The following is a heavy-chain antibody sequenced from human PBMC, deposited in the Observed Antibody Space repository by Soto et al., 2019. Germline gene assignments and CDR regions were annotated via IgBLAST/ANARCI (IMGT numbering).Heavy chain of an antibody. J-gene: IGHJ3*01. CDR3: AKARPSGGYYYVEAFDV. V-gene: IGHV3-23*01. CDR2: VSSTGTSP. Sequence: GGSLRLSCSASGFTFSKYAMSWVRQSPGKGLEWVSGVSSTGTSPYYAGSVQGRFTISRDNSKNMFYLQMKSLRAEDTAIYYCAKARPSGGYYYVEAFDVWGQGTMVTVSS. CDR1: GFTFSKYA. D-gene: IGHD3-22*01.